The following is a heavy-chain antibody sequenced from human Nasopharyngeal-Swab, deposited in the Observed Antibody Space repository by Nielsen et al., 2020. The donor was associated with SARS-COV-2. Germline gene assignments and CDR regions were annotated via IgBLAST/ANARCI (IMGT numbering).Heavy chain of an antibody. V-gene: IGHV4-4*07. CDR1: GCSISSYY. CDR3: ARVTRDGYNYDRFDY. CDR2: IYTSGST. J-gene: IGHJ4*02. Sequence: SETLSLTCTVPGCSISSYYWSWIRQPAGKGLEWIGRIYTSGSTNYNPSLKSRVTMSVDTSKNQFSLKLSSVTAADTAVYYCARVTRDGYNYDRFDYWGQGTLVTVSS. D-gene: IGHD5-24*01.